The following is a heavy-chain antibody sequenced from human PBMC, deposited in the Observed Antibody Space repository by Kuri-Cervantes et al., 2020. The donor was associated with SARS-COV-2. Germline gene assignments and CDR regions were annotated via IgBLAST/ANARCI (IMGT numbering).Heavy chain of an antibody. CDR1: GYTFTTYY. J-gene: IGHJ3*02. CDR2: INPSGGST. CDR3: ARGGLVPAASDAFDI. Sequence: ASVKVSCKASGYTFTTYYTHWVRQPPGQGLEWMGIINPSGGSTSYAQKFQGRVTMTRDTSTSTVYMQLSSLRSEDTAVYYCARGGLVPAASDAFDIWGQGTMVTVSS. V-gene: IGHV1-46*03. D-gene: IGHD2-2*01.